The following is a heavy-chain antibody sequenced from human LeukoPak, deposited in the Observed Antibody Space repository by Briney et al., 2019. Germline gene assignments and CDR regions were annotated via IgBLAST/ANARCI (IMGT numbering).Heavy chain of an antibody. CDR3: ARHPTGYSGYDWVYARY. V-gene: IGHV4-39*01. D-gene: IGHD5-12*01. CDR1: GGSISSSSYY. Sequence: PSETLSLTCTVSGGSISSSSYYWGWIRQPPGKGLEWIGSIYYSGSTYYNPSLKSRVTISVDTSKNQFSLKLSSVTAADTAVYYCARHPTGYSGYDWVYARYWGQGTLVTVSS. J-gene: IGHJ4*02. CDR2: IYYSGST.